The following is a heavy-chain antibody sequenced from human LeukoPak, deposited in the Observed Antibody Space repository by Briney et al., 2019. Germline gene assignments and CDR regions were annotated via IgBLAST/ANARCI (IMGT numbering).Heavy chain of an antibody. CDR1: GFTFSSYG. CDR2: ISYDGSNK. CDR3: AKKMRRITIFGVVDY. V-gene: IGHV3-30*18. J-gene: IGHJ4*02. D-gene: IGHD3-3*01. Sequence: PGRSLRLSCAASGFTFSSYGMHWVRQAPGKGLEWVAVISYDGSNKYYADSVKGRFTISRDNSKNTLYLQMNSLRAEDTAVYYCAKKMRRITIFGVVDYWGQGTLVTVSS.